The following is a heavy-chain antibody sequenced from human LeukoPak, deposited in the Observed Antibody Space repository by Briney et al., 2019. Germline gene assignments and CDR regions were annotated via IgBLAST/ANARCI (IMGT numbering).Heavy chain of an antibody. CDR1: GFTFNIYA. Sequence: GGSLRLSCAASGFTFNIYAMSWVRLAPGKGLQWVASMCGSAGCTFYADSVKGRFTISRDNSKNTLYLQMNSLRAEDTAIYYCAREFSGTYYADYWGQGTLVTVSS. CDR2: MCGSAGCT. CDR3: AREFSGTYYADY. V-gene: IGHV3-23*01. J-gene: IGHJ4*02. D-gene: IGHD1-26*01.